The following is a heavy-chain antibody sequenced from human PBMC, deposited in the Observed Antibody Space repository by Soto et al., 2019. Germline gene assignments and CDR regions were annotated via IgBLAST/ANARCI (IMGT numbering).Heavy chain of an antibody. J-gene: IGHJ3*02. V-gene: IGHV4-59*01. CDR3: ARDNSIGGLDGFEI. Sequence: PSETLSLTCTVSGASIRSYYWSWFRQPPGKGLEWIGYIYYSGSTKYHPSLMSGVTISLDTSKNDFSLKLSSVTAAQPAMYYCARDNSIGGLDGFEIWGQGTMVTVSS. CDR1: GASIRSYY. CDR2: IYYSGST. D-gene: IGHD3-10*01.